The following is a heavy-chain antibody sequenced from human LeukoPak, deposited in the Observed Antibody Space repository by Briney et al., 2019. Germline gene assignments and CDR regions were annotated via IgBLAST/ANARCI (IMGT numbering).Heavy chain of an antibody. CDR1: GYTFTSYD. V-gene: IGHV1-2*02. D-gene: IGHD3-22*01. CDR2: INPDSGST. CDR3: ARGRHYDSDGYYAAFYFDY. J-gene: IGHJ4*02. Sequence: GASVKVSCKASGYTFTSYDINWVRQAPGQGLEWMGGINPDSGSTKDAQKFQGRVSMTRDASINTAYMELTRVRSDDTALYYCARGRHYDSDGYYAAFYFDYWGQGTLVTVSS.